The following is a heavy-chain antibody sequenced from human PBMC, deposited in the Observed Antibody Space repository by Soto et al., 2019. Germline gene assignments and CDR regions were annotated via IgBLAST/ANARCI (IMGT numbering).Heavy chain of an antibody. CDR1: NYSISSGYH. CDR2: IYQSGNT. Sequence: PSETLSLTCIVSNYSISSGYHWGWIRQPAGKGLEGIGTIYQSGNTYQNPSLKSRVTLSIDTSKNQFSLNLRNVTAADTAVYYCVRGKVNFDFWGKGILVTVSS. V-gene: IGHV4-38-2*02. CDR3: VRGKVNFDF. J-gene: IGHJ4*02.